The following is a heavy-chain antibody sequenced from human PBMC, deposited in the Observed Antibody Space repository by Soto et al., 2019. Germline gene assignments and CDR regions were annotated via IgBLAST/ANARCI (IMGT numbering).Heavy chain of an antibody. V-gene: IGHV5-51*01. CDR2: IYPGDSDT. Sequence: PGESPKISCKGSGYSFTRYWIGWGLQMPGKGLEWMGIIYPGDSDTRYSPSFQGQVTISADKSISTAYLQWSSLKASDTAMYYCAGGGVRGVITRTRDYYGMDVWGQGTTVTVSS. J-gene: IGHJ6*02. CDR1: GYSFTRYW. D-gene: IGHD3-10*01. CDR3: AGGGVRGVITRTRDYYGMDV.